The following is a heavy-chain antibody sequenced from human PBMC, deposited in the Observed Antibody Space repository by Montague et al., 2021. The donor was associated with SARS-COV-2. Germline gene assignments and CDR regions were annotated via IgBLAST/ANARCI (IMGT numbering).Heavy chain of an antibody. Sequence: SETLSLTCAVYGGSFSGYSRTWIRQSPRKALEWIGEINHSGSTNYNPSLKSRVTISVDTSKNQFSLKLSSVTAADTAVYYCACGEITTRGLIYYYGMDVWGLGTTVTVSS. D-gene: IGHD4-11*01. J-gene: IGHJ6*02. V-gene: IGHV4-34*01. CDR3: ACGEITTRGLIYYYGMDV. CDR1: GGSFSGYS. CDR2: INHSGST.